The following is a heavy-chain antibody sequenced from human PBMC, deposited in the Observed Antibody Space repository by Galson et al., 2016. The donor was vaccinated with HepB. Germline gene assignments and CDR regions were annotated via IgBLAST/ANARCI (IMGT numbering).Heavy chain of an antibody. J-gene: IGHJ4*02. D-gene: IGHD3-10*01. Sequence: SLRLSCAASGFTSSDYAMSWVRQAPGKGLEWVSTISGSGGSTYYADSVKGRFTISRDNAENSLYLQMNSLRAEDTAVYYCARDLSYYGSGSYYYFDNWGQGTLVTVSS. V-gene: IGHV3-11*04. CDR3: ARDLSYYGSGSYYYFDN. CDR2: ISGSGGST. CDR1: GFTSSDYA.